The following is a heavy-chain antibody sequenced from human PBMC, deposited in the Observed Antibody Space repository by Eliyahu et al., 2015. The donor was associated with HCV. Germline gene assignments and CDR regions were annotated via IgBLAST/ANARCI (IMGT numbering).Heavy chain of an antibody. CDR3: ASGGGGIAVAGTGGWFDP. CDR1: GGSITXYY. D-gene: IGHD6-19*01. Sequence: QVQLQESGPGLVKPSETLSLTCTVSGGSITXYYWSWIRXPPGKGLEWIGYIHYSGSTNYHPSLKSRVTMSVDTSKNQFSLNLTSVTAADTAVYYCASGGGGIAVAGTGGWFDPWGQGTLVTVSS. J-gene: IGHJ5*02. CDR2: IHYSGST. V-gene: IGHV4-59*01.